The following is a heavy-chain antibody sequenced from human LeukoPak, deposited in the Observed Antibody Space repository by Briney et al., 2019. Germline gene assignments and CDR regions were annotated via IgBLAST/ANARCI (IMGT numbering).Heavy chain of an antibody. Sequence: PGGSLRLSCAASGFTFDDYGMSWVRQAPGKGLEWIGEINHSGSTNYNPSLKSRVTISVDTSKNQFSLKLSSVTAADTAVYYCARFSSEGYSYKYYFDYWGQGTLVTVSS. D-gene: IGHD5-18*01. CDR3: ARFSSEGYSYKYYFDY. CDR1: GFTFDDYG. V-gene: IGHV4-34*01. CDR2: INHSGST. J-gene: IGHJ4*02.